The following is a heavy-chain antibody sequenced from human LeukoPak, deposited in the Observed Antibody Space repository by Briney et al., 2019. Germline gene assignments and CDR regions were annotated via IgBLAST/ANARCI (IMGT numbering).Heavy chain of an antibody. Sequence: SETLSLTCAVYGGSFSGYYWAWIRQPPGKGLEWVANIFYTGNTYYNPSLKSRVTISIDTSKNQFSLRLNSVTATDTAVYYCARLNKPGWFDPWGQGTLVTVSS. V-gene: IGHV4-34*12. J-gene: IGHJ5*02. D-gene: IGHD1/OR15-1a*01. CDR2: IFYTGNT. CDR1: GGSFSGYY. CDR3: ARLNKPGWFDP.